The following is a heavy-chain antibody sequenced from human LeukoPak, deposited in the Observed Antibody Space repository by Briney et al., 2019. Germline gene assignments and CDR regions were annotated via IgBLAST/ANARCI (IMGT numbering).Heavy chain of an antibody. Sequence: GASVKVSCKASGYTFTSYDINWVRQATGQGLEWMGWMNPNSGNTGYAQKFQGRVTITRNTSIRTAYMELSSLRSEDTAVYYCARNGGCSSTSCSYYFDYWGQGTLVTVSS. CDR2: MNPNSGNT. J-gene: IGHJ4*02. CDR1: GYTFTSYD. D-gene: IGHD2-2*01. V-gene: IGHV1-8*03. CDR3: ARNGGCSSTSCSYYFDY.